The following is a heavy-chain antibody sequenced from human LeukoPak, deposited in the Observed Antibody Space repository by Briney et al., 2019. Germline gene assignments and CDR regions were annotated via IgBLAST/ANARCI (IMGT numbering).Heavy chain of an antibody. Sequence: PSETLSLTCTVSGGSISTSSYYWSWIRQPPGKRPEWIGTIYYTGSTYYNPSLKSRVTISVNASKNQFSLILSSVTAADTAVYYCARRPGSGSRHFDYWGQGTLVTVSS. CDR3: ARRPGSGSRHFDY. D-gene: IGHD3-10*01. CDR1: GGSISTSSYY. J-gene: IGHJ4*02. CDR2: IYYTGST. V-gene: IGHV4-39*01.